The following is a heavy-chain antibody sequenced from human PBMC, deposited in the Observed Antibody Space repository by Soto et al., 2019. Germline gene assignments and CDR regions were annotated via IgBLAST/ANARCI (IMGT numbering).Heavy chain of an antibody. J-gene: IGHJ6*02. CDR3: ARERDLKGVMDV. V-gene: IGHV4-38-2*02. Sequence: SESLSPTCTVYGHSISSGFYYWGWVRQPPGKGLEWIGSIYHSGSAYFNPSLKSRVNMSVDTSKNQFSLKLSSVTAADTAVYYCARERDLKGVMDVWGQGTTVTVSS. CDR2: IYHSGSA. CDR1: GHSISSGFYY.